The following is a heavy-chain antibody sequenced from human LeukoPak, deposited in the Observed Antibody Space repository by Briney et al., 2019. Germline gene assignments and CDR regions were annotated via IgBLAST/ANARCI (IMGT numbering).Heavy chain of an antibody. CDR3: ARDGGYSYVYPDY. D-gene: IGHD5-18*01. CDR2: IYYSAST. Sequence: TSETVSLTCTVSGGSISSGGYYWSWIRQHPGKGLEWIGYIYYSASTYYNPSPKSRVTISVDTSKNQFSLKLSSVTAADTAVYYCARDGGYSYVYPDYWGQKTLV. CDR1: GGSISSGGYY. V-gene: IGHV4-31*03. J-gene: IGHJ4*02.